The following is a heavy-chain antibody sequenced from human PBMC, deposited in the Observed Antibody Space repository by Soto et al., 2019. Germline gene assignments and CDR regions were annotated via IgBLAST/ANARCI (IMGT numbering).Heavy chain of an antibody. CDR3: ARGRFTMVRGVPKPFDY. J-gene: IGHJ4*02. Sequence: KPSETLSLTCAVYGGSFSGYYWSWIRQPPGKGLEWIGEINHSGSTNYNPSLKSRVTISVDTSKNQFSLKLSSVTAADTAVYYCARGRFTMVRGVPKPFDYWGQGTLVTVSS. CDR2: INHSGST. V-gene: IGHV4-34*01. CDR1: GGSFSGYY. D-gene: IGHD3-10*01.